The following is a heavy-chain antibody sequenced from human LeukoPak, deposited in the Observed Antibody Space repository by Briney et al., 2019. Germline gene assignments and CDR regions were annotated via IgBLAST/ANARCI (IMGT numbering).Heavy chain of an antibody. CDR1: GFTFSSYW. V-gene: IGHV3-74*01. CDR3: ARGAGELSSTGDY. CDR2: INSDVSST. D-gene: IGHD3-16*02. Sequence: SGGSLRLSCAASGFTFSSYWMHWVRQAPGKGLVWVSRINSDVSSTHYADSVKGRFTISRDNAKNTLYLQMNSLRVEDTALYYCARGAGELSSTGDYWGQGTLVTVSS. J-gene: IGHJ4*02.